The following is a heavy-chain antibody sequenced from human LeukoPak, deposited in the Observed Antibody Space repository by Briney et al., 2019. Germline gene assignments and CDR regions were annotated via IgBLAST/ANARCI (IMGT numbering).Heavy chain of an antibody. CDR3: AKEEGTNCGGDCYYYMDV. Sequence: GGSLTLSCAASGFTFSSYAMSWVREAPARGLEWVSSLRGNGDTFYADSVKGRFTLSRDDSRNTVYLQLNNLRVEDTAVYYCAKEEGTNCGGDCYYYMDVWGKGTTVTVSS. J-gene: IGHJ6*03. D-gene: IGHD2-21*01. CDR2: LRGNGDT. V-gene: IGHV3-23*01. CDR1: GFTFSSYA.